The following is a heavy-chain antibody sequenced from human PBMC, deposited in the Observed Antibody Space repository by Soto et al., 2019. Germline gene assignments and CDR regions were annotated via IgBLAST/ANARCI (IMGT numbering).Heavy chain of an antibody. V-gene: IGHV4-31*03. CDR1: GGSISSGGYY. CDR2: IYYSGNT. CDR3: ARINDYGGNSVGYFDY. J-gene: IGHJ4*02. D-gene: IGHD4-17*01. Sequence: SETLSLTCTVSGGSISSGGYYWNWFRQHPAKGLEWIGYIYYSGNTYYNPSLKSRVTISVDTSKNQFSLKLSSVTAADTAVYYCARINDYGGNSVGYFDYWGQGTLVTVSS.